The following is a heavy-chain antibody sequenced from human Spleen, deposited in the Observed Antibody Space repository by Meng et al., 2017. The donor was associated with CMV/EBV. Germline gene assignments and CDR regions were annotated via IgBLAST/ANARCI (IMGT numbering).Heavy chain of an antibody. J-gene: IGHJ5*02. Sequence: ASVKVSCKASGYNFITYEINWVRQATGQGLEWMGWMNPNSGNTGYAQKLQGRVTITRDTSISTSYMELSSLRSEDTAVYYCTRGKRDFWSGFIPDWFDPWGQGTLVTVSS. CDR1: GYNFITYE. CDR3: TRGKRDFWSGFIPDWFDP. V-gene: IGHV1-8*02. D-gene: IGHD3-3*01. CDR2: MNPNSGNT.